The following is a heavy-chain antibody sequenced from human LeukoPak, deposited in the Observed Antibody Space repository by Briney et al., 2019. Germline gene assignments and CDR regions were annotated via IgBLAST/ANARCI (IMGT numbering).Heavy chain of an antibody. CDR2: ISSSSSYI. Sequence: GGSLRLSCAASGFTFSSYSMNWVRQAPGKGLEWVSSISSSSSYIYYADSVKGRFTISRDNAKNSLYLQMNSLRAEDTAVYYCARGDSSGYHCPYWGQGTLVTVSS. J-gene: IGHJ4*02. V-gene: IGHV3-21*01. D-gene: IGHD3-22*01. CDR1: GFTFSSYS. CDR3: ARGDSSGYHCPY.